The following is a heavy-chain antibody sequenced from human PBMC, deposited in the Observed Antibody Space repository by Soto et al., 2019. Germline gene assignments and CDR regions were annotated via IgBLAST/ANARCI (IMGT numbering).Heavy chain of an antibody. Sequence: QLQLQESGPGLVKPSETLSLTCTVSGGSISSSSYYWGWIRQPPGKGLEWIGSIYYSGSTYYNPSLKSRVTISVDTSKNQFSLKLSSVTAADTAVYYCARQGLKYSSSSGRDYWGQGTLVTVSS. CDR1: GGSISSSSYY. J-gene: IGHJ4*02. V-gene: IGHV4-39*01. CDR3: ARQGLKYSSSSGRDY. D-gene: IGHD6-6*01. CDR2: IYYSGST.